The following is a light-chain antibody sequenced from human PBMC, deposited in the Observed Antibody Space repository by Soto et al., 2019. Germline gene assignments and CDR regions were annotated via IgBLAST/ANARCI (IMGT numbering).Light chain of an antibody. CDR3: QQFYNYPRT. CDR1: QDIGTY. CDR2: DAS. V-gene: IGKV1-8*01. Sequence: AIRMTQSPAACSASTGDRVSIACRATQDIGTYLAWYQQIPGKAPKLLIYDASTLHTGVPSRFSGSGSGTDFTLTISYLQSEDFGTYYCQQFYNYPRTFGQGTKVDI. J-gene: IGKJ1*01.